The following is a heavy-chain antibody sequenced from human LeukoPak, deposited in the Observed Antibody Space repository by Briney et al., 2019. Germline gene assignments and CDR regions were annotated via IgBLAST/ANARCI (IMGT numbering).Heavy chain of an antibody. J-gene: IGHJ6*03. CDR3: ARDRYYGSQNCFHYYYMDV. D-gene: IGHD3-10*01. CDR1: RFTFSSYG. Sequence: GGSLRLSCAASRFTFSSYGMHWVRQAPGKGLEWVAVIWFDGSKEFHADSVKGRFTISRDNSKSTLYLQMNSLRAGDTAVYYCARDRYYGSQNCFHYYYMDVWGKGTTVTVSS. CDR2: IWFDGSKE. V-gene: IGHV3-33*01.